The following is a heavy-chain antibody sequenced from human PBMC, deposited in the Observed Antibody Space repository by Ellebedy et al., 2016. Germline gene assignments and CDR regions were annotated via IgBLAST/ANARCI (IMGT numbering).Heavy chain of an antibody. V-gene: IGHV4-59*01. D-gene: IGHD6-19*01. CDR1: GGSFSSDY. CDR3: AKWNGGWYAFEV. CDR2: VFHTGTT. J-gene: IGHJ3*01. Sequence: SETLSLTCNVSGGSFSSDYWNWIRRPPGKGLEWIGYVFHTGTTNYNPSLKSRVTVSVDTSKSQFSLRLTSVTAADTAVYYCAKWNGGWYAFEVWGQGTMVTVSS.